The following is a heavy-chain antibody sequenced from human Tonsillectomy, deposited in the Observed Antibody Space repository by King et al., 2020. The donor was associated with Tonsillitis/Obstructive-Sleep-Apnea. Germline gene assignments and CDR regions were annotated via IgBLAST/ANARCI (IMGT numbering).Heavy chain of an antibody. V-gene: IGHV3-66*01. CDR3: AREVIIVSATRDWYYDL. J-gene: IGHJ2*01. D-gene: IGHD5/OR15-5a*01. Sequence: EVQLVESGGGLVQPGGSLRLSCAGSGFTVSSNYMNWFRQAPGKGLEWVSVIYSGGTTYYADSVKGRFPLSRDNSKNTLYLQMNSLRAEDTAVYYCAREVIIVSATRDWYYDLWGRGTLVTVSS. CDR2: IYSGGTT. CDR1: GFTVSSNY.